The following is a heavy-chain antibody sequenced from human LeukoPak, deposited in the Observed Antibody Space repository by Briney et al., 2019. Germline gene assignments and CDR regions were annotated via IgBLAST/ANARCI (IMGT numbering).Heavy chain of an antibody. Sequence: SETLSLTCAVYGGSFSGYYWSWIRQPPGKGLEWIGEINHSGSTNYNPSLKSRVTISVDTSKNQFSLKLSSVTAADTAVYYCARQRGIAAAGDFDYWGQGTLVTVSS. CDR1: GGSFSGYY. D-gene: IGHD6-13*01. CDR3: ARQRGIAAAGDFDY. V-gene: IGHV4-34*01. J-gene: IGHJ4*02. CDR2: INHSGST.